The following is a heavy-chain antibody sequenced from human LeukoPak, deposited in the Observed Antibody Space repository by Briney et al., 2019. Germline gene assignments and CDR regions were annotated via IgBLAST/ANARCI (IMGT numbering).Heavy chain of an antibody. CDR3: ARDACGDYVFDY. V-gene: IGHV3-21*01. CDR1: GFTFSSYS. D-gene: IGHD4-17*01. Sequence: GGSLRLSCAASGFTFSSYSMTWVRQAPGKGLEWVSSISSSSSYIYYADSVKGRFTISRDNAKNSLYLQMNSLRAEDTAVYYCARDACGDYVFDYWGQGTLVTVSS. J-gene: IGHJ4*02. CDR2: ISSSSSYI.